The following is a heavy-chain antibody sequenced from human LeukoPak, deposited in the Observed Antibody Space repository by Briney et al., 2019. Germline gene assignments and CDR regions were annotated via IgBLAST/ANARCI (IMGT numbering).Heavy chain of an antibody. D-gene: IGHD3-9*01. Sequence: GGSLRLSCAASGFTFSSYDMHWVRQATGKGLEWVSAIGTAGDTYYPGSVKGRFTISRDNAKNSLYLQMNSLRAEDTALYYCAKDYDILTGPNWGQGTLVTVSS. J-gene: IGHJ4*02. CDR2: IGTAGDT. CDR1: GFTFSSYD. V-gene: IGHV3-13*01. CDR3: AKDYDILTGPN.